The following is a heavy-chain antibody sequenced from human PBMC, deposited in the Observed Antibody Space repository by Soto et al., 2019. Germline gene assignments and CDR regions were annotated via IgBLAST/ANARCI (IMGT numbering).Heavy chain of an antibody. J-gene: IGHJ4*02. V-gene: IGHV3-48*01. Sequence: GGSLRLSCAASGFTFSSYSMNWVRQAPGKGLEWVSYISSSSSTIYYADSVKGRFTISRDNAKNSLYLQMNSLRAEDTAVYYCAPLRTAYCGGDCYYDYFDYWGQGTLVTVSS. CDR2: ISSSSSTI. D-gene: IGHD2-21*01. CDR3: APLRTAYCGGDCYYDYFDY. CDR1: GFTFSSYS.